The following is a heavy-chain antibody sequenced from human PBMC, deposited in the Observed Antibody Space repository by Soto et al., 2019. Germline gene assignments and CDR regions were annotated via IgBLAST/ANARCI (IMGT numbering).Heavy chain of an antibody. J-gene: IGHJ4*02. CDR3: ARTADKETYYYDSSGYYFDY. V-gene: IGHV3-21*01. CDR1: GFTFSSYS. Sequence: PGGSLRLSCAASGFTFSSYSMNWVRQAPGKGLEWVSSISSSSGYIYYADSVKGRFTISRDNAKNSRYLQMNSLRAEDTAVYYCARTADKETYYYDSSGYYFDYWGQGTLVTVSS. D-gene: IGHD3-22*01. CDR2: ISSSSGYI.